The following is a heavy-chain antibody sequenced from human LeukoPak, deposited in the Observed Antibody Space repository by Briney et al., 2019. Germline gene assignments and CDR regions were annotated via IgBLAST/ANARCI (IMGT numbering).Heavy chain of an antibody. Sequence: SETPSLPRTVSGDSFSSVTDYWAWIRPPPGKGLEWIAGGDYSGGTYYNPSLESRVAISADMSKNQFSLKLTSVTGADTAVYYCAGERGEEYSSGWYKRNYFDNWGQGIRVTVSS. D-gene: IGHD6-19*01. CDR1: GDSFSSVTDY. V-gene: IGHV4-39*07. J-gene: IGHJ4*02. CDR3: AGERGEEYSSGWYKRNYFDN. CDR2: GDYSGGT.